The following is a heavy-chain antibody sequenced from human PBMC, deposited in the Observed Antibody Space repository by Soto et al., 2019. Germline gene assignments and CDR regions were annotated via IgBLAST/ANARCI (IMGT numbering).Heavy chain of an antibody. Sequence: PSETLSLTCTVSGGSISGYYWSWIRQPPGKGLECIGYIYYRVSTNYNPSLKSRVTMSVDTSRNLFSLKVNSVTAADTAVYYCARQQLLPYYYSLDVWGQGTTVTVSS. CDR1: GGSISGYY. CDR3: ARQQLLPYYYSLDV. J-gene: IGHJ6*02. V-gene: IGHV4-59*01. D-gene: IGHD6-13*01. CDR2: IYYRVST.